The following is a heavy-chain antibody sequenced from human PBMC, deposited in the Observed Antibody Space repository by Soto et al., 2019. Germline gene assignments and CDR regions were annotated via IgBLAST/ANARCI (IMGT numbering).Heavy chain of an antibody. V-gene: IGHV3-66*01. Sequence: GGSLRLSCAASGFTVSSNYMSWVRQAPGKGLEWVSVIYSGGSTYYADSVKGRFTISRDNSKNTLYLQMNSLRAEDTAVYYCAREGTSSGSMRAFDIWGQGTMVTVSS. CDR1: GFTVSSNY. CDR2: IYSGGST. CDR3: AREGTSSGSMRAFDI. D-gene: IGHD3-22*01. J-gene: IGHJ3*02.